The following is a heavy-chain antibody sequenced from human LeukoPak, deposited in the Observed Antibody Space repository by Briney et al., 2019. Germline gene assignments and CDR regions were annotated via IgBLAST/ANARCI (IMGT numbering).Heavy chain of an antibody. CDR1: GFTFSSYG. Sequence: GGSLRLSCAASGFTFSSYGMHWVRQAPGKGLEWVAVIWFDGYNKYYADSVKGRFTISRDNSKNTLYLQMNSLRAEDTAVYYCARVRGYSLDAFDIWGQGTMVTVSS. V-gene: IGHV3-33*01. D-gene: IGHD2-15*01. CDR2: IWFDGYNK. J-gene: IGHJ3*02. CDR3: ARVRGYSLDAFDI.